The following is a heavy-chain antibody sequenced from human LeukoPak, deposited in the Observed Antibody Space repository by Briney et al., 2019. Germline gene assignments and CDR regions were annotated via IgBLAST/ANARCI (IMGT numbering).Heavy chain of an antibody. V-gene: IGHV4-39*01. Sequence: SETLSLTCTVSGVSISSSSYYWGWIRQPPGKGLEWIGSIYYSGSTYYNPSLKSRVTISVDTSKNQFSLKLSSVPAADTAVYYCARHWSIVGATSWYFDYWGQGTLVTVSS. CDR1: GVSISSSSYY. J-gene: IGHJ4*02. CDR2: IYYSGST. CDR3: ARHWSIVGATSWYFDY. D-gene: IGHD1-26*01.